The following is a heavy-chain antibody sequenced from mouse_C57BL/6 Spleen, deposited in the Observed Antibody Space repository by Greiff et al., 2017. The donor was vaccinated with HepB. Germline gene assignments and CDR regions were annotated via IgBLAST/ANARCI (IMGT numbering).Heavy chain of an antibody. Sequence: QVHVKQSGAELARPGASVKMSCKASGYTFTSYTMHWVKQRPGQGLEWIGYINPSSGYTKYNQKFKDKATLTADKSSSTAYMQLSSLTSEDSAVYYCARGGSYDYDEDFFAYWGQGTLVTVSA. V-gene: IGHV1-4*01. D-gene: IGHD2-4*01. CDR2: INPSSGYT. CDR3: ARGGSYDYDEDFFAY. J-gene: IGHJ3*01. CDR1: GYTFTSYT.